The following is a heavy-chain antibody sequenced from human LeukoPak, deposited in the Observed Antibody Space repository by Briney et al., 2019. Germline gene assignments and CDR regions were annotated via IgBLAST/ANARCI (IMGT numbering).Heavy chain of an antibody. Sequence: ASVKVSCKASGYTFTSYAMNWVRQAPGQGLEWMGWINPNSGGTNYAQKFQGRVTMTRDTSISTAYMELSRLRSDDTAVYYCARAGYCSGGGCYSGYYYYMDVWGKGTTVTVSS. J-gene: IGHJ6*03. D-gene: IGHD2-15*01. V-gene: IGHV1-2*02. CDR1: GYTFTSYA. CDR2: INPNSGGT. CDR3: ARAGYCSGGGCYSGYYYYMDV.